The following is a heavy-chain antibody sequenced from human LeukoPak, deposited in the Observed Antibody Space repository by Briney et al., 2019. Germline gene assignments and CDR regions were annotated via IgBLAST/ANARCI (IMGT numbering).Heavy chain of an antibody. CDR3: ARGGPFPSSSSSREYYLDY. CDR1: GYDFINYG. Sequence: GASVKVPCKASGYDFINYGISWVRQAPGQGLEWMGWRSIYNGNTDYKLQGRVTMTTDTSTSTAYMEVRSLRSDDTAVYYCARGGPFPSSSSSREYYLDYWGQGTLVTVSS. V-gene: IGHV1-18*01. CDR2: RSIYNGNT. J-gene: IGHJ4*02. D-gene: IGHD6-6*01.